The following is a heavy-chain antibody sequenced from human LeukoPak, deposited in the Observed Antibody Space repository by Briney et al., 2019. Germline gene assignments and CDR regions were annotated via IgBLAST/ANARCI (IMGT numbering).Heavy chain of an antibody. CDR2: INHSGST. J-gene: IGHJ4*02. V-gene: IGHV4-39*07. Sequence: SETLSLTCTVSGGSISSGGYYWSWIRQPPGKGLEWIGEINHSGSTNYNPSLKSRVTISVDTSKNQFSLKLSSVTAADTAVYYCARGRTVVKSPNFDYWGQGTLVTVSS. D-gene: IGHD4-23*01. CDR3: ARGRTVVKSPNFDY. CDR1: GGSISSGGYY.